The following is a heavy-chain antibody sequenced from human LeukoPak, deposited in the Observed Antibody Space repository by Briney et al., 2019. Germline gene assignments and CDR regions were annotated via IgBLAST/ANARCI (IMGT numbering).Heavy chain of an antibody. CDR3: VREMSSFGVVIPFDY. CDR2: INPNSGGT. J-gene: IGHJ4*02. Sequence: GASVKVSCKASGYTFTGYYMHWVRQAPGQGLEWMGWINPNSGGTNYAQKFQGRVTMTRDTSISTAYMELSSPRSEDTAVYYCVREMSSFGVVIPFDYWGQGTLVTVSS. CDR1: GYTFTGYY. D-gene: IGHD3-3*01. V-gene: IGHV1-2*02.